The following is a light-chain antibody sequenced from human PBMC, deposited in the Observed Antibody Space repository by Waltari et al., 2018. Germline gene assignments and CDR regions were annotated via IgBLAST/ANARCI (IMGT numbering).Light chain of an antibody. Sequence: DIVMTQSPDSLAVYLGGRATINCKSSQSVLYSSNNKNYLVCYQQKPGQPPKLLIYWASTRESGVPDRFSGSGSGTDFTLTISSLQAEDVAVYYCQQYYTTPWTFGQGTKVEIK. V-gene: IGKV4-1*01. CDR3: QQYYTTPWT. CDR2: WAS. J-gene: IGKJ1*01. CDR1: QSVLYSSNNKNY.